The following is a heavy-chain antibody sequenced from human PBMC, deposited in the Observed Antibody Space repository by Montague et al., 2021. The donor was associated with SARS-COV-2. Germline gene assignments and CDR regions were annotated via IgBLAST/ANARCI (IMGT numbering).Heavy chain of an antibody. Sequence: SETLSLTCTVYGGSLSGFSWTWIRQPPGKGLEWIGEINHSGGTNYSASLKGRVTISVDSSKNQFSLKLTSVSAPDTAIYYCVRLGEGVVTPPGVALGPYDYYYYLDVWGQGTKVSVSS. V-gene: IGHV4-34*01. J-gene: IGHJ6*03. CDR1: GGSLSGFS. CDR2: INHSGGT. D-gene: IGHD3-16*01. CDR3: VRLGEGVVTPPGVALGPYDYYYYLDV.